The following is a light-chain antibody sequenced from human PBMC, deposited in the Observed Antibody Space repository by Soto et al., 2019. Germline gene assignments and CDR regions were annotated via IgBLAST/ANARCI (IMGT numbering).Light chain of an antibody. CDR1: QSVSSTY. Sequence: EMVLTQSPGTLSLSPGERATLSCRASQSVSSTYLAWYQQKPGQAPRLLIYGAFSRATGIPVRFSGGGSGADFTLTISRVEPEDFAVYYCQQCGSSPWTLGQGTKVEIK. CDR2: GAF. CDR3: QQCGSSPWT. J-gene: IGKJ1*01. V-gene: IGKV3-20*01.